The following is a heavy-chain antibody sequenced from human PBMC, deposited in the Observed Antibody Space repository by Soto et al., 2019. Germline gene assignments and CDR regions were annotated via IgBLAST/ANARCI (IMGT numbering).Heavy chain of an antibody. CDR2: INPSGGST. J-gene: IGHJ4*02. D-gene: IGHD3-22*01. CDR1: GYTFTSYY. CDR3: ARVGNAYYYDSSGGVYFDY. V-gene: IGHV1-46*01. Sequence: ASVKVSCKASGYTFTSYYMHWVRQAPGQGLEWMGIINPSGGSTSYAQKFQGRVTMTRDTSTSTVYMELSSLRSEDTAVYYCARVGNAYYYDSSGGVYFDYWGQGTLVTVSS.